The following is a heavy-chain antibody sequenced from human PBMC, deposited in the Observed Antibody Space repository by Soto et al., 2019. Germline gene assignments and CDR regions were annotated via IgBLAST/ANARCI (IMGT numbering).Heavy chain of an antibody. J-gene: IGHJ3*02. CDR1: GFTFSYYW. Sequence: ELKLVESGGGLVQPGGSLRLSCAASGFTFSYYWMHWVRQAPGTGLVWVSHIHSDGTTTTYAESVKGRFTVSRDNTKNTLYLQMNSLRAEDTAVYYCARGDRGGFVIWGQGTVAIVSS. D-gene: IGHD2-15*01. CDR2: IHSDGTTT. CDR3: ARGDRGGFVI. V-gene: IGHV3-74*01.